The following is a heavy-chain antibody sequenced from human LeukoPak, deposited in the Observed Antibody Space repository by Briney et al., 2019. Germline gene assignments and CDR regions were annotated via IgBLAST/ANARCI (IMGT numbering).Heavy chain of an antibody. J-gene: IGHJ4*02. Sequence: GASVKVSCKASGYTLTSYAMHWVRQAPGQRLEWMGWINAGNGNTKYSQKFQGRVTITRDTSASTAYMELSSLRSEDTAVYYCASGYDILTGYSPLDYWGQGTLVTVSS. CDR1: GYTLTSYA. V-gene: IGHV1-3*01. CDR2: INAGNGNT. D-gene: IGHD3-9*01. CDR3: ASGYDILTGYSPLDY.